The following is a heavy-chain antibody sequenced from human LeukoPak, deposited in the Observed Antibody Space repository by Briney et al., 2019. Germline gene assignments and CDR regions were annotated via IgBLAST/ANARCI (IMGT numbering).Heavy chain of an antibody. J-gene: IGHJ3*02. V-gene: IGHV1-2*02. CDR3: ARDLEWLYPGGAFDI. CDR2: INPNSGGT. Sequence: ASVKVSCKASGYTLTGYYMHWVRQAPGQGLEWMGWINPNSGGTIYAQKFQGRVNMTRDTSISTAYREVRRLRSDDTAVYYCARDLEWLYPGGAFDIWGQGTMVTVSS. D-gene: IGHD3-3*01. CDR1: GYTLTGYY.